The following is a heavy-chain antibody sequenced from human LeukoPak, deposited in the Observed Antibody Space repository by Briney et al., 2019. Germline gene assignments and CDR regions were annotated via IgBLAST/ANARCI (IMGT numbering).Heavy chain of an antibody. D-gene: IGHD6-6*01. J-gene: IGHJ5*02. V-gene: IGHV3-30*03. CDR2: ISYDGTSK. CDR3: AREGRYSSSSLFDP. Sequence: GGSLRLSCAASGFTFNSYPMHWVRQAPGKGLEWVSLISYDGTSKYYADSVKGRFTVSRDNSMNMFYVEIKSLRPEDTAVYFCAREGRYSSSSLFDPWGQGTLVTVSS. CDR1: GFTFNSYP.